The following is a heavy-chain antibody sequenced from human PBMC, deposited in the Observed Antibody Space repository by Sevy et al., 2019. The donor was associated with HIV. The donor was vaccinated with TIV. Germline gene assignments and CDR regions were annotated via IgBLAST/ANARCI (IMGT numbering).Heavy chain of an antibody. V-gene: IGHV4-30-4*01. Sequence: SETLSLTCTVSSGSISSGDYYWSWIRQPAGKGLEWIGYIYYSGSSGSTYYNPSLKSQSDISVDTSKNQFFLKLTSVTAADTAVYYCARGIAVTGGGMDVWGQGTTVTVSS. CDR3: ARGIAVTGGGMDV. J-gene: IGHJ6*02. D-gene: IGHD6-19*01. CDR2: IYYSGSSGST. CDR1: SGSISSGDYY.